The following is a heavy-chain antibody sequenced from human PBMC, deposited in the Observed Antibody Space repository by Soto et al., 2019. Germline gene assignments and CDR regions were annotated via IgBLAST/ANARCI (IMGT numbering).Heavy chain of an antibody. CDR3: ARGNWNYYYGFDV. CDR2: IKPDGSEQ. V-gene: IGHV3-7*01. CDR1: EFTFDKYY. J-gene: IGHJ6*02. D-gene: IGHD1-20*01. Sequence: PGGSLRISCAASEFTFDKYYMTWVRQYPGMGPEWVANIKPDGSEQYYVDSVKGRFTISRDNANNSLYLQMNSLRAEDTAVYFCARGNWNYYYGFDVWGQGTTVSVSS.